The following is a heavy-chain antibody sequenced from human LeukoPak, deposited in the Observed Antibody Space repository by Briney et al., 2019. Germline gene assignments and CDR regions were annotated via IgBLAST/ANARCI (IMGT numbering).Heavy chain of an antibody. D-gene: IGHD4-17*01. CDR3: AKGGGDYDFDY. J-gene: IGHJ4*02. V-gene: IGHV4-59*08. Sequence: PSETLSLTCTVSGDSISYYYWSWIRQPPGKGLEWIGYIYYTGNTDYNPSLNSRVTMSIDTSRNHFSLEVRSVTAADTAVYYCAKGGGDYDFDYWGQGTLVTVSS. CDR1: GDSISYYY. CDR2: IYYTGNT.